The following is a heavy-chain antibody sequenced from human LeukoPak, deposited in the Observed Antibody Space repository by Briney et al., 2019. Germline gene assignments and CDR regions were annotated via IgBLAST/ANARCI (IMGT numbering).Heavy chain of an antibody. D-gene: IGHD3-3*01. CDR2: IYYSGST. V-gene: IGHV4-31*03. J-gene: IGHJ4*02. CDR3: ARTYDFWSGYPFDY. Sequence: SQTLSLTCTVSGGSISSGGYYWSWIRQHPGKGLEWIGYIYYSGSTYYNPSLKSRVTISVDTSKNQFSLKLSSVTAADTAVYYCARTYDFWSGYPFDYWGQGTLVTVSS. CDR1: GGSISSGGYY.